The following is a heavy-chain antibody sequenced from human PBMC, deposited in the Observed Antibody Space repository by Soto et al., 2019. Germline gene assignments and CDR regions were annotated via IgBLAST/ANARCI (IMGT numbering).Heavy chain of an antibody. Sequence: GGSLRLSCAASGFTVSSNYMSWVRQAPGKGLEWVSVIYSGGSTYYADSVKGRFTISRDNSKNTLYLQMNSLRAEDTAVYYCAREFYYYDSSGDTGGGYYFDYWGQGTLVTVSS. D-gene: IGHD3-22*01. CDR1: GFTVSSNY. V-gene: IGHV3-66*01. J-gene: IGHJ4*02. CDR3: AREFYYYDSSGDTGGGYYFDY. CDR2: IYSGGST.